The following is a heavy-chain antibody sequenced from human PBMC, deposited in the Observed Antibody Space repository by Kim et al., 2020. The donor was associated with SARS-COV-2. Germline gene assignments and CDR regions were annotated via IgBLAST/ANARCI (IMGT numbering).Heavy chain of an antibody. Sequence: ASVKVSCKASGYTFTSYDINWVRQATGQGLEWMGWMNPNSGNTGYAQKFQGRVTMTRNTSISTAYMELSSLRSEDTAVYYCARGRTYYDILTEDYGMDVWGQGTTVTVSS. J-gene: IGHJ6*02. D-gene: IGHD3-9*01. CDR1: GYTFTSYD. V-gene: IGHV1-8*01. CDR3: ARGRTYYDILTEDYGMDV. CDR2: MNPNSGNT.